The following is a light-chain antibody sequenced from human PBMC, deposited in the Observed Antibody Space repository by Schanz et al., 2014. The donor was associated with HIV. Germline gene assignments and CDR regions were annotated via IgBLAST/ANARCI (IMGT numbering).Light chain of an antibody. V-gene: IGKV3-20*01. Sequence: EIVLTQSPVTLSLSPGERATLSCRASQTVSSRFIVWYQQEPGQPPRLLIYGASTRATGIPARFSGSGSGTDFTLTISRLEPEDFAVYYCQQYGSSPLTFGGGTKVEIK. CDR2: GAS. CDR3: QQYGSSPLT. J-gene: IGKJ4*01. CDR1: QTVSSRF.